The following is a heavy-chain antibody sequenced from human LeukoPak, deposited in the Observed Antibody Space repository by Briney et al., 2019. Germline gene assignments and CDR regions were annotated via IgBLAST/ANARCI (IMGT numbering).Heavy chain of an antibody. D-gene: IGHD3-10*01. V-gene: IGHV3-23*01. CDR2: ISGETNNT. CDR1: GLTFSNSA. Sequence: GGSLRLSCAASGLTFSNSAMTWVRQGPGKGLEWVSSISGETNNTYYSDSVKGRFTISRDNSKNTVFLQMNDLTIEDTAIYYCAKRYSDGGFDPWGQGTLVTVSS. CDR3: AKRYSDGGFDP. J-gene: IGHJ5*02.